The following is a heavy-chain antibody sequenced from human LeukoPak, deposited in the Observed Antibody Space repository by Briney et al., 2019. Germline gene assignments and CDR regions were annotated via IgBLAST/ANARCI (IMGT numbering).Heavy chain of an antibody. CDR2: IYPRDSDT. CDR1: GYKFTNYW. J-gene: IGHJ4*02. CDR3: ARLVDTAMVAIDY. Sequence: GESLKISCKGSGYKFTNYWIAWVRQMPGQGLEWLGIIYPRDSDTRYSPSFQGQVSISVDTSIDTAYLQWSSLKASDTAMYYCARLVDTAMVAIDYWGQGTLVTVSS. D-gene: IGHD5-18*01. V-gene: IGHV5-51*01.